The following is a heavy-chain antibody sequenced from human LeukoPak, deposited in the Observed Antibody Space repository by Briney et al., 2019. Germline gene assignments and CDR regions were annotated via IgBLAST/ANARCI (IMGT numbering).Heavy chain of an antibody. V-gene: IGHV3-33*06. D-gene: IGHD5-24*01. CDR3: AKGRDGYRVFEY. J-gene: IGHJ4*02. Sequence: GGSLRLSCAASGFTFSSYGMHWVRQAPGKGLEWVAVIWYDGSNKYYADSVKGRFTISRDNSKNTLYLQMNSLRAEDTAVYYCAKGRDGYRVFEYWGQGTLVTVSS. CDR2: IWYDGSNK. CDR1: GFTFSSYG.